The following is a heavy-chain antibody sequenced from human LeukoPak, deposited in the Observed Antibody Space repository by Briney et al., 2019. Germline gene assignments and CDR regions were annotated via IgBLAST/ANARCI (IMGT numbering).Heavy chain of an antibody. CDR1: GYTFTDYY. D-gene: IGHD6-13*01. J-gene: IGHJ4*02. Sequence: ASVKVSCKVSGYTFTDYYMHWVQQAPGKGLEWMGLVDPEDGETIYAEKFQGRVTITTDTSTDTAYMELSSLRSEDTAVYYCATLKQLAGGDYWGQGTLVTVSS. V-gene: IGHV1-69-2*01. CDR3: ATLKQLAGGDY. CDR2: VDPEDGET.